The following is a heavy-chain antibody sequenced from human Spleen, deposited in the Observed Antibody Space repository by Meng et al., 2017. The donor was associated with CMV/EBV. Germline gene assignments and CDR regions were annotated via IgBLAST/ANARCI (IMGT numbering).Heavy chain of an antibody. J-gene: IGHJ4*02. CDR2: INHSGST. CDR3: ARAPTSGWYINY. Sequence: SETLSLTCAVYGGSFSGYYWNWIRQPPGKGLEWIGEINHSGSTNYNPSLKSRVTISADTSKNQFSLSLSSVTAADTAVYYCARAPTSGWYINYWGQGTLVTVSS. CDR1: GGSFSGYY. V-gene: IGHV4-34*01. D-gene: IGHD6-19*01.